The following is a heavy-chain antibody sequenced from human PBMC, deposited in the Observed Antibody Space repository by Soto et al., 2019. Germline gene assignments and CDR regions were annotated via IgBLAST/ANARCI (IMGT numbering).Heavy chain of an antibody. D-gene: IGHD2-15*01. Sequence: QVQLVQSGAEVKMPGASVKVSCKSSGYTFTGHYLHWVRQAPGQGLEWMGWINPNNGGTNYAQKFQDRVTMTRDTSVSTAYMELSRLRFDDTAVYYCAKEVAAGGPFDYWGQGTLVTVSS. CDR1: GYTFTGHY. CDR2: INPNNGGT. V-gene: IGHV1-2*02. J-gene: IGHJ4*02. CDR3: AKEVAAGGPFDY.